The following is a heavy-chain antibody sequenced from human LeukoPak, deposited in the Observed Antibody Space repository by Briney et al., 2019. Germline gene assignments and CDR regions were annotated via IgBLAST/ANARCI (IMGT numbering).Heavy chain of an antibody. CDR3: ARAQLYYHGSGSYCTPSDY. D-gene: IGHD3-10*01. CDR2: INTDGSST. CDR1: GFTFSSYW. V-gene: IGHV3-74*01. Sequence: QPGGSLRLSCVVSGFTFSSYWMHWVRQAPGKGRVWVSRINTDGSSTKYADSVKGRFSISRDNAKNTLYLQMDSLRAEDTAVYYCARAQLYYHGSGSYCTPSDYWGQGTLVAVSS. J-gene: IGHJ4*02.